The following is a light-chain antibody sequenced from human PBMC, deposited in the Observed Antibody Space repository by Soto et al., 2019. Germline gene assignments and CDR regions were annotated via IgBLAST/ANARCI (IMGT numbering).Light chain of an antibody. CDR3: QQRSNWPLFT. CDR1: QGIKNY. V-gene: IGKV3-11*01. J-gene: IGKJ3*01. CDR2: DAS. Sequence: EIVVSQSPVTLSVSKGERATLSCRASQGIKNYLAWFQQKPGQAPRLLIYDASNRATGIPARFSGSGSGTDFTLTISSLEPEDFAVYYCQQRSNWPLFTFGPGTKVDIK.